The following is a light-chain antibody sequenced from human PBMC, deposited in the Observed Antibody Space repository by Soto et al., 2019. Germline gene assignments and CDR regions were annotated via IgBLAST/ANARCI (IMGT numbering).Light chain of an antibody. V-gene: IGLV1-47*01. CDR3: ASWDDSLSGRV. CDR1: TPNIGSNY. CDR2: RNN. Sequence: QSGLTQPPSASGTPGQRVIISCSGKTPNIGSNYVYWYRHLPGTAPQLLIYRNNQRPSGVPDRFSGSKSRTSASLAISGLRSEDEADYFCASWDDSLSGRVFGGGTKVTVL. J-gene: IGLJ3*02.